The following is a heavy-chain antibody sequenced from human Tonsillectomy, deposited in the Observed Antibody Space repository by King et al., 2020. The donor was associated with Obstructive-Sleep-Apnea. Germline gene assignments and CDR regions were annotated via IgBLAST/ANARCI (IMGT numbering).Heavy chain of an antibody. J-gene: IGHJ4*02. Sequence: VQLVESGGGLVQPGRSLRLSCAACGFTFDDYAMHCVRQAPGKGLECGSGISWDSGRIGYADSVKGRFTISRDNAKNSLYLQMNSLRAEDTALYYCAKDAGAVVTISVDYWGQGTLVTVSS. V-gene: IGHV3-9*01. CDR1: GFTFDDYA. CDR3: AKDAGAVVTISVDY. CDR2: ISWDSGRI. D-gene: IGHD4-23*01.